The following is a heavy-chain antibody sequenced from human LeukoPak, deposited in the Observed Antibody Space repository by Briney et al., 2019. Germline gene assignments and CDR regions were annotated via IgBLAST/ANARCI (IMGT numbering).Heavy chain of an antibody. CDR3: ASGAYSSGWPRGDYYYMDV. CDR1: GFTFSSYA. CDR2: ISSNGGST. Sequence: GGSLRLSCAASGFTFSSYAMHWVRQAPGKGLEYVSAISSNGGSTYYANSVKGRFTISRDNSKNTLYLQMGSLRAEDTAVYYCASGAYSSGWPRGDYYYMDVWGKGTTVTVSS. J-gene: IGHJ6*03. V-gene: IGHV3-64*01. D-gene: IGHD6-19*01.